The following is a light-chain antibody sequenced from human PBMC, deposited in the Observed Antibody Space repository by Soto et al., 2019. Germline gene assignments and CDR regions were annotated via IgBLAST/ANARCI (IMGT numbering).Light chain of an antibody. V-gene: IGKV3D-20*01. CDR2: DGS. J-gene: IGKJ1*01. CDR1: QTVSYRY. CDR3: QQYAGSPGT. Sequence: EIVLTQSPATLSLSPGERAALSCGASQTVSYRYLAWYQQKPGLAPRLLIYDGSTRATGIPDRFIGSGSGTDFTLTISRLEPEDSAVYYCQQYAGSPGTFGQGTKVEIK.